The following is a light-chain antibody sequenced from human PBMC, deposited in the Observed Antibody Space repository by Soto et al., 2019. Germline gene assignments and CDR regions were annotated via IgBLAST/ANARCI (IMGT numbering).Light chain of an antibody. CDR3: QQRINWPLT. CDR2: DAS. V-gene: IGKV3-11*01. J-gene: IGKJ4*01. Sequence: EIVLTQSPATLSLSPGERATLSCRASQSVSSYLAWYQQKPGQAPRLLIFDASNRATGIPARFSGSGSGTDLTITISSLQPEDFAVYHCQQRINWPLTFGGGTKVDIK. CDR1: QSVSSY.